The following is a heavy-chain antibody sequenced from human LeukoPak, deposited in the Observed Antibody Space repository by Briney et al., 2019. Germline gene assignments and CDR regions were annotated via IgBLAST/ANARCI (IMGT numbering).Heavy chain of an antibody. J-gene: IGHJ4*02. CDR3: YGASVGATNF. Sequence: ASVKVSCKASGYTFTGYYMHWVRQAPGQGPEWMGRINPNSGGTNYAQEFQGRVTMTRDTSISTAYMELSRLRSDDTAVYYCYGASVGATNFWGQETLVTISS. CDR2: INPNSGGT. D-gene: IGHD1-26*01. CDR1: GYTFTGYY. V-gene: IGHV1-2*06.